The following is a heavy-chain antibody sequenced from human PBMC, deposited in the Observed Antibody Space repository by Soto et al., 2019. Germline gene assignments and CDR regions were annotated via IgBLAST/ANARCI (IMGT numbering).Heavy chain of an antibody. CDR1: GGTFSSYA. D-gene: IGHD1-1*01. J-gene: IGHJ4*02. CDR2: SIPIFGTA. Sequence: QVQLVQSGAEVKKPESSVKVSCKDSGGTFSSYAISWVRQAPGQGLEWMGGSIPIFGTANYAQKFQGRVTITADASTSTDYMELSSLRSEDTAVYYCARVERGFDYWGQGTLVTVSS. V-gene: IGHV1-69*01. CDR3: ARVERGFDY.